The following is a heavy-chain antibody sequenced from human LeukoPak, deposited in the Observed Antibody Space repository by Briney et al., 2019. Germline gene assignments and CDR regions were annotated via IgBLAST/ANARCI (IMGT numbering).Heavy chain of an antibody. V-gene: IGHV3-20*04. J-gene: IGHJ4*02. CDR2: INWNGGST. Sequence: GGSLRLSCAASGFTFDDYGMSWVRQAPGKGLEWVSGINWNGGSTGYADSVKGRLTISRDNAKNSLYLQMNSLRAEDTALYYCARRRSGYYSVDYWGQGTLVTVSS. CDR1: GFTFDDYG. CDR3: ARRRSGYYSVDY. D-gene: IGHD3-22*01.